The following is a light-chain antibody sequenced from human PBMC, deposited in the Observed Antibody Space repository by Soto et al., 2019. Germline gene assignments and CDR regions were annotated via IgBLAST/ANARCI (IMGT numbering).Light chain of an antibody. CDR1: QDIRNY. Sequence: DIQMTQSPSSLSASVGARVSITCQASQDIRNYLSWFQQKPGRAPKLLIYGASNRETGVPSRFRGSGYGTDFTFTISSLQPEDIATYYCQQYHNLPPFTFGPGTKVDIK. CDR3: QQYHNLPPFT. CDR2: GAS. V-gene: IGKV1-33*01. J-gene: IGKJ3*01.